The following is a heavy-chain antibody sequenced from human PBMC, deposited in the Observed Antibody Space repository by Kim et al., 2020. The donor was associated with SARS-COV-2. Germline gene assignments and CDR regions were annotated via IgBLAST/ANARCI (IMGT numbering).Heavy chain of an antibody. CDR3: ATDMITFGGVIVNDY. J-gene: IGHJ4*02. D-gene: IGHD3-16*02. CDR1: GFTFSSYA. Sequence: GGSLRLSCAASGFTFSSYAMHWVRQAPGKGPEWVAVISYDGSNKYYADSVKGRFTISRDNSKNTLYLQMNSLRAEDTAVYYCATDMITFGGVIVNDYWGQGTLVTVSS. V-gene: IGHV3-30*04. CDR2: ISYDGSNK.